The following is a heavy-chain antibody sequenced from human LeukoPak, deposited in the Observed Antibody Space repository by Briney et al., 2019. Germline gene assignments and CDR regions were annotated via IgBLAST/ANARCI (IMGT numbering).Heavy chain of an antibody. J-gene: IGHJ5*02. CDR1: GGSISNYY. CDR2: IYYSGST. Sequence: SETLSLTCTVSGGSISNYYWSWIRQPPGKGLEWIGYIYYSGSTHYNPSLKSRVTISVDTSKNQFSLKVSSVTAADTAVYYCARVENTSVWRFDPWGQGTLVTVSS. D-gene: IGHD5/OR15-5a*01. V-gene: IGHV4-59*01. CDR3: ARVENTSVWRFDP.